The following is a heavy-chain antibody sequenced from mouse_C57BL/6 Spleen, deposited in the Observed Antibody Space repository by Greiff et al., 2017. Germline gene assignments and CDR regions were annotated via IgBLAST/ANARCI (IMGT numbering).Heavy chain of an antibody. Sequence: EVMLLESGGGLVKPGGSLKLSCAASGFTFSSYAMSWVRQTPEKRLEWVATISDGGSYTYYPDNVKGRFTISRDNAKNNLYLQMSQLKSEDTAMYYCARERGANRGQRLGFDYWGQGTTLTVSS. J-gene: IGHJ2*01. D-gene: IGHD3-3*01. CDR3: ARERGANRGQRLGFDY. V-gene: IGHV5-4*03. CDR1: GFTFSSYA. CDR2: ISDGGSYT.